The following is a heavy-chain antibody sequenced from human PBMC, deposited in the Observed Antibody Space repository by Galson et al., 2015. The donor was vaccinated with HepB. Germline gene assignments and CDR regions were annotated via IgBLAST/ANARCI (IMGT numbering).Heavy chain of an antibody. CDR1: RDTFSSYT. D-gene: IGHD3-22*01. CDR2: IIPILGIA. J-gene: IGHJ4*02. CDR3: ARDRGRTDYYDSSGYPFDY. V-gene: IGHV1-69*04. Sequence: SVKVSCKASRDTFSSYTLNWVRQAPGQGLEWMGRIIPILGIANYAQKFQGRATITADRSTNAAYMELSSLRSEDTAVYYCARDRGRTDYYDSSGYPFDYWGQGTVVTVSS.